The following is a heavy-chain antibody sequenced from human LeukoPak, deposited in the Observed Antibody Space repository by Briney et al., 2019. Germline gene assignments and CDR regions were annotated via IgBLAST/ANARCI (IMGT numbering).Heavy chain of an antibody. CDR1: GFPFSNFE. CDR2: ISSSGTTT. CDR3: AKAPVTTCRGAYCYPFDY. V-gene: IGHV3-48*03. J-gene: IGHJ4*02. D-gene: IGHD2-21*01. Sequence: GGSLRLSCAASGFPFSNFEMNWVRQAPGKGPDWISYISSSGTTTYYADSVKGRFTISRDSSKNTLFLQMNRLRPEDAAVYYCAKAPVTTCRGAYCYPFDYWGQGTLVTVSS.